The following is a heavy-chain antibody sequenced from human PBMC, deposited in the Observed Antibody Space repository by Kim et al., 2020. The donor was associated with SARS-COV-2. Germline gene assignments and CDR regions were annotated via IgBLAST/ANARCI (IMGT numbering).Heavy chain of an antibody. CDR3: ARGGERGYGSWSYYTGGYYYDYGMDV. Sequence: SETLSLTCTVSGGSISSYYWSWIRQPPGKGLEWIGYIYYSGSTNYNPSLKSRVTISVDTSKNQFSLKLSSVTAADTAVYYCARGGERGYGSWSYYTGGYYYDYGMDVWGQGTTVTVSS. J-gene: IGHJ6*02. CDR2: IYYSGST. CDR1: GGSISSYY. V-gene: IGHV4-59*01. D-gene: IGHD3-10*01.